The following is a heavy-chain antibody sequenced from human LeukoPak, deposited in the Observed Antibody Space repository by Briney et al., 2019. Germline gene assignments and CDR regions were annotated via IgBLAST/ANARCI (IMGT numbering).Heavy chain of an antibody. D-gene: IGHD6-13*01. J-gene: IGHJ6*03. Sequence: SVKVSCKASGGTFSSYAISRVRQAPGQGLEWMGRIIPILGIANYAQKFQGRVTMTTDTSTSTAYMELRSLRSDDTAVYYCARDAAGSSSWYDYYYMDVWGKGTTVTVSS. CDR1: GGTFSSYA. V-gene: IGHV1-69*04. CDR3: ARDAAGSSSWYDYYYMDV. CDR2: IIPILGIA.